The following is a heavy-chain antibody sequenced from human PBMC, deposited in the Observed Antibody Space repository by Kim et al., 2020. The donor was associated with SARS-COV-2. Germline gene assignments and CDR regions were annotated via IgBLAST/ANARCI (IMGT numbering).Heavy chain of an antibody. CDR3: ARGPYSSSWYPSDYWGYYYYGMDV. V-gene: IGHV1-8*01. J-gene: IGHJ6*02. CDR2: MNPNSGNT. D-gene: IGHD6-13*01. Sequence: ASVKVSCKASGYTFTSYDINWVRQATGQGLEWMGWMNPNSGNTGYAQKFQGRVTMTRNTSISTAYMELSSLRSEDTAVYYCARGPYSSSWYPSDYWGYYYYGMDVWGQGTTVTVSS. CDR1: GYTFTSYD.